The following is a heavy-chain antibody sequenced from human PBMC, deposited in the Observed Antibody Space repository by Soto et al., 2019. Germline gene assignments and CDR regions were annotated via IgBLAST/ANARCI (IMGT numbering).Heavy chain of an antibody. D-gene: IGHD2-15*01. CDR3: VSSKGRYSYGTPFDY. CDR1: GFTFDDYA. J-gene: IGHJ4*02. V-gene: IGHV3-9*01. Sequence: VQLEESGGALVQPGRSLRLSCAASGFTFDDYAMHWVRQVLGKGLEWVSSISWNSGNIGYADSVKGRFTTSRDNAKNSLYLQMKSLRPEDTALYYCVSSKGRYSYGTPFDYWGQGTLVTVSS. CDR2: ISWNSGNI.